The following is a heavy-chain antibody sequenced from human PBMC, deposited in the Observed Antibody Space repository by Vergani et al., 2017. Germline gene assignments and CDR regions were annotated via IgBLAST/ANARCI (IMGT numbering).Heavy chain of an antibody. V-gene: IGHV4-61*01. D-gene: IGHD3-3*01. CDR3: ADVYYDFWSGYYSD. Sequence: QVQLQESGPGLVKPSETLSLTCTVSGGSVSSGSYYWSWIRQPPGKGLEWIGYIYYSGSTNYNPSLKSRVTISVDTSKNQFSLKLSPVTAADKAVYYCADVYYDFWSGYYSDWGQGTLVTVSS. CDR1: GGSVSSGSYY. J-gene: IGHJ4*02. CDR2: IYYSGST.